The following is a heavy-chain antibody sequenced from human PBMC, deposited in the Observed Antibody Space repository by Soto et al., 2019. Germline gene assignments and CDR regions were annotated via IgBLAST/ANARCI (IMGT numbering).Heavy chain of an antibody. V-gene: IGHV4-59*08. CDR3: ARRYGYSFDY. CDR1: GGSISSFY. J-gene: IGHJ4*02. Sequence: SQTLSLTCTVSGGSISSFYWSWLRQPQGKGLEWIGYIYYSGSTNYNPSLKSRVTISVDTSKNQFSLKLSSVTAADTAVYYCARRYGYSFDYWGQGTLVTVSS. CDR2: IYYSGST. D-gene: IGHD1-1*01.